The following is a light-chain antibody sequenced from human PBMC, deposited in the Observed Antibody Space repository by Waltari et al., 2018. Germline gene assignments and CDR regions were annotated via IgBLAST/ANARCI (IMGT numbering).Light chain of an antibody. CDR2: DVS. J-gene: IGLJ3*02. V-gene: IGLV2-11*01. Sequence: QSALTQPRSVSGSPGQSVTISCTGTSSDVGGYNYVSWYQQHPGKAPKLMLYDVSKRPSGVPDRFSGSKSGNTAFLTISGLQAEDEADYYCCSYAGSYTWVFGGGTKLTVL. CDR3: CSYAGSYTWV. CDR1: SSDVGGYNY.